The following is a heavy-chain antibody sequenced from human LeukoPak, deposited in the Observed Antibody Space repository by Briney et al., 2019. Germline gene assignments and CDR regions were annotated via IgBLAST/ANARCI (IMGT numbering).Heavy chain of an antibody. V-gene: IGHV4-30-2*01. CDR1: GGSISSGGYS. CDR3: ARSLVVNNYFDY. J-gene: IGHJ4*02. Sequence: TLSLTCAVSGGSISSGGYSWSWIRQPPGKGLEWIGYIYHSGSTYYNPSLKSRVTISVDRSKNQFSLKLSSVTAADTAVYYCARSLVVNNYFDYWGQGTLVTVSS. CDR2: IYHSGST. D-gene: IGHD3-22*01.